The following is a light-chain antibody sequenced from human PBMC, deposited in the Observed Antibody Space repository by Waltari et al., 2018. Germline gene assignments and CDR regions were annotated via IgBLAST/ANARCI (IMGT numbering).Light chain of an antibody. CDR2: GST. J-gene: IGLJ2*01. V-gene: IGLV1-40*01. CDR3: QSFDSRLSDGVV. Sequence: QSVLTQPPSVSGAPGQKVTISCTGSGSNIGAGYDVHWYQQLPRAAPKLLIYGSTSRPLGVPDRFVGSTSGTSASLAITGLQAEDEGDYYCQSFDSRLSDGVVFGGGTKVTVL. CDR1: GSNIGAGYD.